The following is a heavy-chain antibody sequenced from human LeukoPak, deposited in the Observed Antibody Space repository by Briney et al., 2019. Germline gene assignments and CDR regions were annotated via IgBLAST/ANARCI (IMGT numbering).Heavy chain of an antibody. J-gene: IGHJ3*02. CDR2: ISSSGTTI. D-gene: IGHD3-3*01. CDR1: GFTFSDYY. Sequence: GGSLRLSCAASGFTFSDYYMSWIRQAPGKGLEWVLYISSSGTTINYADSVKGRFTISRDNAKNSLYLQMNSLRAEDMALYYCAKDGDYDFWSGDDAFDIWGQGTMVTVSS. CDR3: AKDGDYDFWSGDDAFDI. V-gene: IGHV3-11*01.